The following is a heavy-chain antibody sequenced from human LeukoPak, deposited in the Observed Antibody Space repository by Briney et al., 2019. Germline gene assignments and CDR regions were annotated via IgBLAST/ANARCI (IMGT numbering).Heavy chain of an antibody. CDR1: GGSISSSGYY. V-gene: IGHV4-39*07. J-gene: IGHJ3*02. Sequence: PSETLSLTCTVSGGSISSSGYYWGWIRQPPGKGLEWIGSIYYSGSTYYNPSLKSRVTISVDTSKNQFSLKLSSVTAADTAVYYCARVSYYYDSSGPDAFDIWGQGTMVTVSS. CDR3: ARVSYYYDSSGPDAFDI. D-gene: IGHD3-22*01. CDR2: IYYSGST.